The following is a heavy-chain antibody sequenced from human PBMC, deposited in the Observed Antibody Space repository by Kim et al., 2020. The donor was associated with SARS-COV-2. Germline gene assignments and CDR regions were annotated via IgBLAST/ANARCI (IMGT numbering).Heavy chain of an antibody. J-gene: IGHJ2*01. Sequence: ASVKVSCKASGYTFTGYYMHWVRQAPGQGLEWMGRINPNSGGTNYAQKFQGRVTMTMDTSISTAYMELSRLRSDDTAVYYCARANVVAAAYWYFDLWGRGTLVTVSS. V-gene: IGHV1-2*06. D-gene: IGHD2-15*01. CDR2: INPNSGGT. CDR1: GYTFTGYY. CDR3: ARANVVAAAYWYFDL.